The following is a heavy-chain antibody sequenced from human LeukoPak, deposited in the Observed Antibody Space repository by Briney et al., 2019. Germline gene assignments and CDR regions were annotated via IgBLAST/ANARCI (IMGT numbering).Heavy chain of an antibody. D-gene: IGHD1-20*01. V-gene: IGHV1-46*01. CDR3: ARDPYNSGDRVGYYFDY. CDR2: INPSGGST. J-gene: IGHJ4*02. Sequence: ASVKVSCKASGYTFTSYYMHWVRQAPGQGLEWMGIINPSGGSTSYAQRFQGRVTMTRETSTSTVYMELSSLRSEDTAVYYCARDPYNSGDRVGYYFDYWGQGTRVTVSS. CDR1: GYTFTSYY.